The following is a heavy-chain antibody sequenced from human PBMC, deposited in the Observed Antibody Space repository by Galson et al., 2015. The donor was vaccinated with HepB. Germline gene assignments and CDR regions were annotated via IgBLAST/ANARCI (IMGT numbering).Heavy chain of an antibody. V-gene: IGHV1-69*13. CDR1: GGTFSSYA. Sequence: SVKVSCKASGGTFSSYAYTWARQAPGQGLEWMGGIIPILGPANYAQKFQGRVTITADASTSTAYMELRSLKSADTAVYYCARGRVAADVDLPHYYYYMDVWGKGTTVTVSS. J-gene: IGHJ6*03. CDR2: IIPILGPA. CDR3: ARGRVAADVDLPHYYYYMDV. D-gene: IGHD6-13*01.